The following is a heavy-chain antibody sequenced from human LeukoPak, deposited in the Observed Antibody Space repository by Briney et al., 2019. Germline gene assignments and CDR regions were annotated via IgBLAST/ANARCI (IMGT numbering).Heavy chain of an antibody. Sequence: SETLSLTCTVSGGSISSSSYYWGWIRQPPGKGLEWIGSIYYSGSTYYNPSLKSRVTMSVDTSKNQFSLNLSSVTAADTAVYYCARDVVAAAGSWDYRGQGTLVTVSS. D-gene: IGHD6-13*01. CDR1: GGSISSSSYY. CDR3: ARDVVAAAGSWDY. CDR2: IYYSGST. V-gene: IGHV4-39*07. J-gene: IGHJ4*02.